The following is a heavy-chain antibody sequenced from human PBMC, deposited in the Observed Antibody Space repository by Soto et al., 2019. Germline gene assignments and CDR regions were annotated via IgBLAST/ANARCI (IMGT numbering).Heavy chain of an antibody. CDR3: ARGRGGYCSGGSCYRLLDP. V-gene: IGHV1-8*01. Sequence: EASVKVSCKASGYTFTNYETIWVRQAPGQGPEWMGWMNPNSGDTVYALKFQGRVTLTRDTSISTAYMELTSLTFEDTAVYYCARGRGGYCSGGSCYRLLDPWGQGTLVTVSS. CDR2: MNPNSGDT. CDR1: GYTFTNYE. D-gene: IGHD2-15*01. J-gene: IGHJ5*02.